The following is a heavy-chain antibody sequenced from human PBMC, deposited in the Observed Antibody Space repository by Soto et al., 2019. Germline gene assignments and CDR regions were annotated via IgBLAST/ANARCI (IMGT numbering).Heavy chain of an antibody. J-gene: IGHJ4*02. CDR2: ICYTVTT. CDR3: ARRAHTSSPT. CDR1: GGSISSYY. Sequence: SETLSLTCTVSGGSISSYYWSWIRQPPGQGREWLGSICYTVTTYYNQSLKSRVTISVDTSQNQFSLKLSSVTAADAAVYYCARRAHTSSPTWGQVTLVTVSS. V-gene: IGHV4-59*05. D-gene: IGHD6-13*01.